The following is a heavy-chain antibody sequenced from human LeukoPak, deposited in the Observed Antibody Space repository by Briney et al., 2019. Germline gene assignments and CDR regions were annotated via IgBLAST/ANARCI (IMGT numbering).Heavy chain of an antibody. V-gene: IGHV3-30-3*01. CDR1: GFTFSSYA. D-gene: IGHD4-11*01. Sequence: PGRSLRLSCAASGFTFSSYAMHWVRQAPGKGLEWVAVISYDGSNKYYADSVKGRFTISRDNSKNTLYLQMNSLRAEDTAVYYCARHSSGSLDYWGQGTLVTVSS. CDR2: ISYDGSNK. J-gene: IGHJ4*02. CDR3: ARHSSGSLDY.